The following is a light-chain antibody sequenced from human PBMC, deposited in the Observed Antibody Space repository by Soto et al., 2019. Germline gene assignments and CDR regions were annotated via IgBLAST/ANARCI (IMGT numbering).Light chain of an antibody. CDR2: DAS. V-gene: IGKV1-5*01. Sequence: DIQMTQSPSTLSASVGDRITITCRASQSVSAWVAWYQQKPGKAPKVVIYDASSLESGVPSRFAGSRSGTEFTLTINSLQPDDSATYYCQQYNNFPGTFDQGTTVEIK. CDR1: QSVSAW. CDR3: QQYNNFPGT. J-gene: IGKJ1*01.